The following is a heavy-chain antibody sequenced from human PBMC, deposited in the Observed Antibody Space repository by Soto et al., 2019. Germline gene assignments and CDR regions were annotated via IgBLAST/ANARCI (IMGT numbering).Heavy chain of an antibody. V-gene: IGHV3-23*01. J-gene: IGHJ5*02. CDR2: ISGSGGST. CDR1: GFTFSSYA. CDR3: ARSEGIVGAPGP. Sequence: SLRLSCAASGFTFSSYAMSWVRQAPGKGLEWVSAISGSGGSTYYADSVKGRFTISRDNSKNTLYLQMNSLRAEDTAVYYCARSEGIVGAPGPWGQGTLVTVSS. D-gene: IGHD1-26*01.